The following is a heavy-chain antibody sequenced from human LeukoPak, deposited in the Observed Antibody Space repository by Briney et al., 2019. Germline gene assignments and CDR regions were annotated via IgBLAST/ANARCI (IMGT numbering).Heavy chain of an antibody. V-gene: IGHV4-4*07. J-gene: IGHJ4*02. CDR2: IYTSGST. D-gene: IGHD6-13*01. CDR3: ARIGSSWYAAPNY. CDR1: GGSISSYY. Sequence: SETLSLTCTVSGGSISSYYWSWIRQPAGKGLEWIGRIYTSGSTNYNPSLKSRVTISVDKSKNQFSLKLSSVAAADTAVYYCARIGSSWYAAPNYWGQGTLVTVSS.